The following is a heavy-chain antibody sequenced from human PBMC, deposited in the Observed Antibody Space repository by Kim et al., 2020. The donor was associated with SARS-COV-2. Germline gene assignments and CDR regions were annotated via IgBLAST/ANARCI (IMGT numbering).Heavy chain of an antibody. Sequence: ASVKVSCKASGYSFTGYNMHWVRQAPGQGLEWMGWINPNSGGTLSAQKFEDRVTMTRDTSISTAYMEVSSLRSDDTAVYYCARGYSGSYYVDYWGLGTLV. CDR2: INPNSGGT. V-gene: IGHV1-2*02. D-gene: IGHD1-26*01. J-gene: IGHJ4*02. CDR3: ARGYSGSYYVDY. CDR1: GYSFTGYN.